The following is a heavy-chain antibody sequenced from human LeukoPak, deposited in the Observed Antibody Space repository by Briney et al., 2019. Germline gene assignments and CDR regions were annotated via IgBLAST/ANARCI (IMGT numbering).Heavy chain of an antibody. J-gene: IGHJ6*02. CDR1: GFTFSSYA. CDR2: ISYDGSNK. Sequence: GGSLRLSCAASGFTFSSYAMHWVCQAPGKGLEWVAVISYDGSNKYYADSVKGRFTISRDNSKNRLYLQMNSLRAEDTAVYYCASPPYLGSGSGAGDYYYGMDVWGQGTTVTVSS. D-gene: IGHD6-25*01. V-gene: IGHV3-30*04. CDR3: ASPPYLGSGSGAGDYYYGMDV.